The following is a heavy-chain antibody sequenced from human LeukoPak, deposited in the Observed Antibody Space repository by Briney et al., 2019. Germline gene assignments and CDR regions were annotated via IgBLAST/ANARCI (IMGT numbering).Heavy chain of an antibody. V-gene: IGHV3-30*04. Sequence: GGSLRLSCVASGFTLSTYAMYWVRQAPGKGLEWVAFISYDGRNKYYADSVKGRFTISRDNSKNTLYMQMNSLRGEDTAVYFCARDYGGNSGNSAFDIWGQGTMVTVSS. CDR2: ISYDGRNK. CDR1: GFTLSTYA. D-gene: IGHD4-23*01. J-gene: IGHJ3*02. CDR3: ARDYGGNSGNSAFDI.